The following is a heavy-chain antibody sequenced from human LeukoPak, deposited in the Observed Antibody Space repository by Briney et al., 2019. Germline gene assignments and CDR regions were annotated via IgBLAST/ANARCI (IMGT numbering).Heavy chain of an antibody. CDR2: IYYSGST. Sequence: PSETLSLTCTVSGGSISSYYWSWIRQPPGKGLEWIGYIYYSGSTNYNPSLKSRVTISVDTTKNQLSLKLSSVNAADTAVYYCARDPHKRSYSSSWDYYFDYWGQGTLVTVSS. J-gene: IGHJ4*02. D-gene: IGHD6-13*01. CDR3: ARDPHKRSYSSSWDYYFDY. V-gene: IGHV4-59*01. CDR1: GGSISSYY.